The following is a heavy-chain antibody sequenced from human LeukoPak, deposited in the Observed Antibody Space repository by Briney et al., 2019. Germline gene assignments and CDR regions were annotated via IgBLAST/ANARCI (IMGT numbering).Heavy chain of an antibody. CDR3: ARDQNLDIVVVPAAISRITGTTPAIDY. CDR2: INPNSGGT. CDR1: GYTFTGYY. V-gene: IGHV1-2*02. J-gene: IGHJ4*02. Sequence: ASVKVSCKASGYTFTGYYMHWVRPAPGQGLEWMGWINPNSGGTNYAQKFQGRVTMTRDTSISTAYMELGRLRSDDTAVYYCARDQNLDIVVVPAAISRITGTTPAIDYWGQGTLVTLSS. D-gene: IGHD2-2*02.